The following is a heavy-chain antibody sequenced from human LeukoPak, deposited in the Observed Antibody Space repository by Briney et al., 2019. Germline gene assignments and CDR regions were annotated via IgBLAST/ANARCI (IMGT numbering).Heavy chain of an antibody. Sequence: GGSLRLSCAASGFTVSSNYMSWVRQAPGKGLEWVSVIYSGGSTYYADSVKGRFTISRDSSKNTLYLQMNSLRAEDTAVCYCARYYGSGSYLTHYFDYWGQGTLVTVSS. J-gene: IGHJ4*02. V-gene: IGHV3-53*01. CDR2: IYSGGST. CDR3: ARYYGSGSYLTHYFDY. CDR1: GFTVSSNY. D-gene: IGHD3-10*01.